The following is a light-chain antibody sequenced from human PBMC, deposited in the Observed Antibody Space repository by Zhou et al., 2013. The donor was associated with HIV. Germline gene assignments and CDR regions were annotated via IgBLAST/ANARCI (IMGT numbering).Light chain of an antibody. CDR1: QNLLHSNGYNY. V-gene: IGKV2-28*01. J-gene: IGKJ5*01. CDR2: LGS. CDR3: MQAVQFPHT. Sequence: DIVMTQSPLSLPVTPGEPASFSCRSSQNLLHSNGYNYLDWYLQRPGQSPQLLIYLGSNRASGVPDRFSGSGSGTDFTLQISRVEAEDVGLYFCMQAVQFPHTFGQGTRLEI.